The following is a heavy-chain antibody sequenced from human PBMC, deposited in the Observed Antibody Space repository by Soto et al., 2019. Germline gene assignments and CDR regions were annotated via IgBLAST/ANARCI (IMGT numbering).Heavy chain of an antibody. V-gene: IGHV3-73*01. CDR2: IRNKTNNYAT. Sequence: GGSLRLSCAASGFTFIDSPMHWVRQASGKGLEWVGRIRNKTNNYATAYAASVKGRFTISRDDSKNTAYLQMNSLRAEDTAVYYCARDLGGPDYWGRGTLVTVSS. CDR1: GFTFIDSP. CDR3: ARDLGGPDY. J-gene: IGHJ4*02. D-gene: IGHD3-16*01.